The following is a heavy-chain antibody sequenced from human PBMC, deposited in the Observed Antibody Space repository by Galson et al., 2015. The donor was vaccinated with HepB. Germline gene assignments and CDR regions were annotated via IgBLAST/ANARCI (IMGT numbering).Heavy chain of an antibody. D-gene: IGHD3-3*01. CDR1: GFTFSSYG. V-gene: IGHV3-30*18. CDR2: ISYDGSNK. CDR3: AKDPTDFWSGYYTYYYYGMDV. Sequence: SLRLSCAASGFTFSSYGMHWVRQAPGKGLEWVAVISYDGSNKYYADSVKGRFTISRDNSKITLYLQMNSLRAEDTAVYYCAKDPTDFWSGYYTYYYYGMDVWGQGTTVTVSS. J-gene: IGHJ6*02.